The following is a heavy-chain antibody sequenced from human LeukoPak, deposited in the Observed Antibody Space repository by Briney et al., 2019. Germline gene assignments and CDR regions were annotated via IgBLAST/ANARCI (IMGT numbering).Heavy chain of an antibody. J-gene: IGHJ4*02. D-gene: IGHD3-22*01. V-gene: IGHV3-23*01. CDR1: GFTFSSYA. CDR2: ISSSGGDT. CDR3: AKHDSSGYYFDY. Sequence: GGSLRLSCAASGFTFSSYAMSWVRQAPGKGLEWVSAISSSGGDTYYADSVKGRFTISRDRSKNTLYLQMYSLRAEDTAVFYCAKHDSSGYYFDYWGQGTLVTVSS.